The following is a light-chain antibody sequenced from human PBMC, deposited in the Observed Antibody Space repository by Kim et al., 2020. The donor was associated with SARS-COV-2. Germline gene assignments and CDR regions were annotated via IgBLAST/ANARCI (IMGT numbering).Light chain of an antibody. CDR1: SLGDKY. J-gene: IGLJ2*01. CDR2: QAK. Sequence: VSQGQTASITCSGESLGDKYVCWYQQKPGQSPVLVIYQAKKRPSGIPERFSGSNSGNTATLTISGTQAMDEADYYCQAWDSTSVVFGGGTKVTVL. CDR3: QAWDSTSVV. V-gene: IGLV3-1*01.